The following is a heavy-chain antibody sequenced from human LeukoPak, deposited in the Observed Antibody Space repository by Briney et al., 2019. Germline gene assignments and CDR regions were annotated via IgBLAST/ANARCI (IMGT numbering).Heavy chain of an antibody. J-gene: IGHJ3*02. V-gene: IGHV1-69*13. Sequence: GASVKVSCKASGYTFSTYPMNWVRQAPGQGLEWMGGIIPIFGTANYAQKFQGRVTITADESTSTAYMELSSLRSEDTAVYYCARVGYSSSWTEDAFDIWGQGTMVTVSS. D-gene: IGHD6-13*01. CDR2: IIPIFGTA. CDR1: GYTFSTYP. CDR3: ARVGYSSSWTEDAFDI.